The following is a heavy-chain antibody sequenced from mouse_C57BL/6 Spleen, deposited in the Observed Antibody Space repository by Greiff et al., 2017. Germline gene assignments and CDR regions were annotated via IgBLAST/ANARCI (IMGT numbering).Heavy chain of an antibody. Sequence: EVQRVESGGGLVKPGGSLKLSCAASGFTFSSYTMSWVRQTPEKRLEWVATISGGGGNTYYPDSVKGRFTISRDNAKNTLYLQMSSLRSEDTALYYCARHNYGSRVGMDYWGQGTSVTVSS. CDR3: ARHNYGSRVGMDY. CDR1: GFTFSSYT. CDR2: ISGGGGNT. V-gene: IGHV5-9*01. D-gene: IGHD1-1*01. J-gene: IGHJ4*01.